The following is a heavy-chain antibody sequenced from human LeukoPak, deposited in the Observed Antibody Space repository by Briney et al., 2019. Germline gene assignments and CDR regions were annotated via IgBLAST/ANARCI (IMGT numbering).Heavy chain of an antibody. Sequence: GASVKVSCKAPGGTFSSYAISWVRQAPGQGLEWMGRINPIFGIANYAQKFQGRVTITADKSTSTAYMELSSLRSEDTAVYYCARDYCSSTSCYGDYWGQGTLVTVSS. J-gene: IGHJ4*02. V-gene: IGHV1-69*04. CDR2: INPIFGIA. CDR1: GGTFSSYA. D-gene: IGHD2-2*01. CDR3: ARDYCSSTSCYGDY.